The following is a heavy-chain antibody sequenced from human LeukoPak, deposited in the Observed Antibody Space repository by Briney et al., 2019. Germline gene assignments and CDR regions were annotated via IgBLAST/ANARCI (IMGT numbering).Heavy chain of an antibody. CDR3: ARVSYDSGVGFDY. J-gene: IGHJ4*02. V-gene: IGHV1-2*02. Sequence: ASVKVSCKASGYTFTGYYMHWVRQAPGQGLEWMGWINPNSGGTNYAQKFQGRVTMTRDTSISTAYMELSRLRSDDTAVYYCARVSYDSGVGFDYWGQGTLVTVSS. CDR1: GYTFTGYY. D-gene: IGHD3-22*01. CDR2: INPNSGGT.